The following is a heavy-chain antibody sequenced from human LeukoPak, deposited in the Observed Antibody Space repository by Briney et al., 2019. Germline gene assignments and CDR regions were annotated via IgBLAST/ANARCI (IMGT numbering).Heavy chain of an antibody. J-gene: IGHJ6*03. Sequence: ASVKVSCKASGYTFTGYYMHWVRQAPGQGLEWMGWINPNSGGTNYAQKFQGRATMTRDTSISTAYMELSRLRSDGTAVYYCASDCSSTSCYTPYYYYYYMDVWGKGTTVTVSS. V-gene: IGHV1-2*02. CDR2: INPNSGGT. CDR1: GYTFTGYY. CDR3: ASDCSSTSCYTPYYYYYYMDV. D-gene: IGHD2-2*02.